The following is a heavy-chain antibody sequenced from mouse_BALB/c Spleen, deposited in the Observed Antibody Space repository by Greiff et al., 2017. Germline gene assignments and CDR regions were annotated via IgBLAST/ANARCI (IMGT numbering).Heavy chain of an antibody. V-gene: IGHV1-59*01. Sequence: QVQLQQSGPELARPWASVKISCQAFYTFSRRVYFAIRDTNYWMQWVKQRPGQGLEWIGMIHPSDSETRLNQKFKDKATLTVDKSSSTAYMQLSSPTSEDSAVYYGARARFDGYLYAMDYWGQGTSVTVSS. CDR3: SEDSAVYYGARARFDGYLYAMDY. CDR2: GQGLEWIG. CDR1: YTFS. D-gene: IGHD2-3*01. J-gene: IGHJ4*01.